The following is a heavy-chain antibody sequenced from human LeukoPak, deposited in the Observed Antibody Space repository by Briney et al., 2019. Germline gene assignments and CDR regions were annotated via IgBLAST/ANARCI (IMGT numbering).Heavy chain of an antibody. D-gene: IGHD3-3*01. CDR1: GGTFSSYA. J-gene: IGHJ6*02. CDR2: IIPIFGTA. CDR3: ASNPRRSAAYYYYGMDV. Sequence: ASVKVSCKASGGTFSSYAISWVRQAPGQGLEWMGGIIPIFGTANHAQKFQGRVTITADESTSTAYVELSSLRSEDTAVYYCASNPRRSAAYYYYGMDVWGQGTTVTVSS. V-gene: IGHV1-69*13.